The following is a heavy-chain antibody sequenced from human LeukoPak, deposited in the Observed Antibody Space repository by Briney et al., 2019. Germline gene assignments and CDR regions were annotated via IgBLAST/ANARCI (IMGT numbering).Heavy chain of an antibody. CDR3: ARGGYCSSTSCLPLDY. Sequence: PSQTLSLTCTVSGGSISSGGYYWSWIRQHPGKGLEWIGYIYYSGSTYYNPSLKSRVTISVDTSKNQFSLKLSSVTAADTAVHYCARGGYCSSTSCLPLDYWGQGTLVTVSS. CDR1: GGSISSGGYY. V-gene: IGHV4-31*03. D-gene: IGHD2-2*01. CDR2: IYYSGST. J-gene: IGHJ4*02.